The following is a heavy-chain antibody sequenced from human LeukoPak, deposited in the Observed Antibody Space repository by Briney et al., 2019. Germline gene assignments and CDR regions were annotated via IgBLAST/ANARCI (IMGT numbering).Heavy chain of an antibody. J-gene: IGHJ3*02. V-gene: IGHV1-3*01. CDR3: ARGQSSGWYPGAFDI. CDR1: GYTFTSYA. CDR2: INAGNGNT. Sequence: ASVKVSCKASGYTFTSYAMHWVRQAPGQRLEWMGWINAGNGNTKYSQKFQGRVTITRDTSASTAYMELSSLRSEDTAVYYCARGQSSGWYPGAFDIWGQGTMVTVSS. D-gene: IGHD6-19*01.